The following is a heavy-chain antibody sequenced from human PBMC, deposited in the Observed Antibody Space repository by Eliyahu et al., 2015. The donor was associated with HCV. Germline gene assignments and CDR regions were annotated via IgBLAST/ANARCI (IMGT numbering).Heavy chain of an antibody. V-gene: IGHV4-4*02. Sequence: QVQVQESGPGLVKPSGTLSLTCVVSGGSITTNWWSWVRQPPGKGLEWIGEIFHSGSTHYNASLKSRVDMSLDRWRSQVSLNLYSVTAADTAVYYCARHRTGSNCHDWWGQGTLVTVSS. CDR3: ARHRTGSNCHDW. CDR1: GGSITTNW. D-gene: IGHD1-1*01. J-gene: IGHJ4*02. CDR2: IFHSGST.